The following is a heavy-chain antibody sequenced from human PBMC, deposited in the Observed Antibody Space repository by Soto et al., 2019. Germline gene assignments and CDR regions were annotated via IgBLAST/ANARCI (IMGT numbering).Heavy chain of an antibody. CDR2: ISSGSSYI. CDR1: EFTFSVYS. J-gene: IGHJ6*02. Sequence: DVQLEESGGGLVKPGGSLRLSCVASEFTFSVYSMNWVRQAPGKGLEWVSSISSGSSYIYYADSVKGRFTISRDNDKSSLFLHMNSLRVDDTAVYYCTRDRVKIRGGYYHYHGMDVWGQGTTVTVSS. D-gene: IGHD3-10*01. V-gene: IGHV3-21*02. CDR3: TRDRVKIRGGYYHYHGMDV.